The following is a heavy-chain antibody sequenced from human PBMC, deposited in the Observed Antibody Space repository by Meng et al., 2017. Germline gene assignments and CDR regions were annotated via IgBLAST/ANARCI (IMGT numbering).Heavy chain of an antibody. D-gene: IGHD1-1*01. V-gene: IGHV3-33*01. CDR1: GFTFSSYG. CDR2: IWYDGSNK. CDR3: LDEAPRSDY. J-gene: IGHJ4*02. Sequence: LQLVGSGGGLVQPGGSLSLSCAASGFTFSSYGMHWVRQAPGKGLEWVAVIWYDGSNKYYADSVKGRFTISRDNSKNTLYLQMNSLRAEDTAVYYCLDEAPRSDYWGQGSLVTVSS.